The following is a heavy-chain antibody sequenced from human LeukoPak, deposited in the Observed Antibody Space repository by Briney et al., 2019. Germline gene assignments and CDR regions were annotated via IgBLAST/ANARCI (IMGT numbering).Heavy chain of an antibody. V-gene: IGHV3-7*01. CDR3: ARDRDSSDY. J-gene: IGHJ4*02. D-gene: IGHD6-13*01. Sequence: GGSLRLSCAASGFTFKNYWMSRVRQAPGKGLEWVANIKHDGSDKYHVDSVKGRFTISRDNAKNSLYLQMNSLRVEDTAVYYCARDRDSSDYWGQGTLVVVSS. CDR1: GFTFKNYW. CDR2: IKHDGSDK.